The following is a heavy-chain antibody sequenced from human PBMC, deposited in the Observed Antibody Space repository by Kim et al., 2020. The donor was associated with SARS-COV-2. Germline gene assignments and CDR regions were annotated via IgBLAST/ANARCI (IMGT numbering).Heavy chain of an antibody. CDR3: ARGGGIVVVVAAHPFQH. CDR2: IIPIFGTA. V-gene: IGHV1-69*13. Sequence: SVKVSCKASGGTFSSYAISWVRQAPGQGLEWMGGIIPIFGTANYAQKFQGRVTITADESTSTAYMELSSLRSEDTAVYYCARGGGIVVVVAAHPFQHWGQGTLVTVSS. D-gene: IGHD2-15*01. CDR1: GGTFSSYA. J-gene: IGHJ1*01.